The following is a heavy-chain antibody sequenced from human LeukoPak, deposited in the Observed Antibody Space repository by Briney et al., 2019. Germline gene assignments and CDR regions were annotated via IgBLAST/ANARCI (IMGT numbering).Heavy chain of an antibody. D-gene: IGHD3-3*01. Sequence: PSETLSLTCTVSGGSISSYYWSWIRQPPGKGLEWIGYIYYSGSTNYNPSLKSRVTISVDTSKNQFSLKLSSVTAADTAVYYCARDRTIFGVVIAFDYWGQGTLVTVSS. CDR1: GGSISSYY. CDR3: ARDRTIFGVVIAFDY. J-gene: IGHJ4*02. V-gene: IGHV4-59*12. CDR2: IYYSGST.